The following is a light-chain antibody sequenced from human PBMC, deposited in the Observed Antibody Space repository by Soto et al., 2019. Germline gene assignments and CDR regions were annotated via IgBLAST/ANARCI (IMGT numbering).Light chain of an antibody. Sequence: DIQMTQSPSTLSASVGDRVTITCRASQSISSWLAWYQQKPGKAPKLLIYKASSLESGVPSRFSGSGSGTEFTLTISSLQPDDFETYYCQQYNSYPWTFGQGTTVDIK. V-gene: IGKV1-5*03. CDR3: QQYNSYPWT. J-gene: IGKJ1*01. CDR1: QSISSW. CDR2: KAS.